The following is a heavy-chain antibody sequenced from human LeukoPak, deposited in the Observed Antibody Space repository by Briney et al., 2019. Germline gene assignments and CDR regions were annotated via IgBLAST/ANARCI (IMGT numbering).Heavy chain of an antibody. CDR3: ANSAAVGTFY. Sequence: PGGSLRLSCAASGFSFSSYAMSWVRQAPGKGLEWVSAISGSGGTGTYYADSVKGRFTISRDNSKNTLYLQMNSLRAEDTAVYYCANSAAVGTFYWGQGTLVTVSS. CDR1: GFSFSSYA. J-gene: IGHJ4*02. V-gene: IGHV3-23*01. D-gene: IGHD6-13*01. CDR2: ISGSGGTGT.